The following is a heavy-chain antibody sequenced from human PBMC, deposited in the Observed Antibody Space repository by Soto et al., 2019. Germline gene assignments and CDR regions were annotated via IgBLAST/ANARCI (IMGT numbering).Heavy chain of an antibody. Sequence: GGSLRLSCAASGFTFSSYWMHWFRQAPGKGLVWVSRINSDGSSTSYADSVKGRFTISRDNAKNTLYLQMNSLRAEDTAVYYCARGGVGRYCSSTSCYTWVLDYWGQGTLVTVSS. CDR3: ARGGVGRYCSSTSCYTWVLDY. J-gene: IGHJ4*02. CDR1: GFTFSSYW. CDR2: INSDGSST. V-gene: IGHV3-74*01. D-gene: IGHD2-2*02.